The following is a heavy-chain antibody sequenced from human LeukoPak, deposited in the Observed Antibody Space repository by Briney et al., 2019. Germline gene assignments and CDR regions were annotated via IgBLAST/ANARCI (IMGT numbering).Heavy chain of an antibody. CDR1: GYTFTDYH. D-gene: IGHD1-1*01. CDR2: IWSSGDRR. Sequence: ASVKVSCKASGYTFTDYHMHWVRQAPGQGLEWMAIIWSSGDRRRYAQKFQGRVTMTEDTSTDTAYMELSSLRSEDTAVYYCATGALERLSRGYYFDYWGQGTLVTVSS. J-gene: IGHJ4*02. V-gene: IGHV1-46*01. CDR3: ATGALERLSRGYYFDY.